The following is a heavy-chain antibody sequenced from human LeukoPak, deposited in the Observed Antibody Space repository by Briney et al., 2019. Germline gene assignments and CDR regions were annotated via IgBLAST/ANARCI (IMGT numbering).Heavy chain of an antibody. V-gene: IGHV3-30*18. J-gene: IGHJ4*02. CDR2: VSYDGSNK. D-gene: IGHD1-1*01. CDR1: GFIFSNYG. Sequence: GKSLRLSCAASGFIFSNYGMHWVRQAAGKGLEWVAVVSYDGSNKYYADSVKGRFTISRDNSKNTLSLQMSSLRAEDTAVYYCAKAETMTQRGYFDYWGQGTLVTVSS. CDR3: AKAETMTQRGYFDY.